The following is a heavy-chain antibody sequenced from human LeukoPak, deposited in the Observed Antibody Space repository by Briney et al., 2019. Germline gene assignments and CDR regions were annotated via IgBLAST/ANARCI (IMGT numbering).Heavy chain of an antibody. D-gene: IGHD1-26*01. J-gene: IGHJ6*02. V-gene: IGHV3-23*01. CDR3: AKDPGCELPFGMDV. CDR1: GFTFSSYA. Sequence: QPGGSLRLSCAASGFTFSSYAMSWVRQAPGKGLEWVSAISGSGGSTYYADSVKDRFTISRDNSKNTLYLQMNSLRAEDTAVYYCAKDPGCELPFGMDVWGQGTTVTVSS. CDR2: ISGSGGST.